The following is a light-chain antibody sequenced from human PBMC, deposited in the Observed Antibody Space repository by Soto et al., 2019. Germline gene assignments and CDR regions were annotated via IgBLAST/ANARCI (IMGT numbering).Light chain of an antibody. CDR3: QQSYGTPYT. J-gene: IGKJ2*01. Sequence: DLQMTQSPSSLSASVGDSVTITCRASQSISRSLNWYQQKPGKAPKLLIYAASTLQRGVPSRFSGSGSDTDFTLTISCLQPEDFAAYFCQQSYGTPYTFGQGTKLEVK. CDR2: AAS. CDR1: QSISRS. V-gene: IGKV1-39*01.